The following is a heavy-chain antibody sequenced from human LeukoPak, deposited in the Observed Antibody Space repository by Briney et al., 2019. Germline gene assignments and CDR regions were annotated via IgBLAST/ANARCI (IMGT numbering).Heavy chain of an antibody. Sequence: SETLSLTCTVSGGSISSYYWSWIRQPPGKGLEWIGYIYYSGSTNYNPSLKSRVTISVDTSKNQFSLKLSSVTAADTAVYYCARHGGGYDFWSGYSFYYFDYWGQGTLVTVSS. J-gene: IGHJ4*02. CDR1: GGSISSYY. CDR2: IYYSGST. CDR3: ARHGGGYDFWSGYSFYYFDY. D-gene: IGHD3-3*01. V-gene: IGHV4-59*08.